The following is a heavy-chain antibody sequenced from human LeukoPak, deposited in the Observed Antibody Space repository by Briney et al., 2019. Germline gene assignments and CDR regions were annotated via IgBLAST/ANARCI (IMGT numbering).Heavy chain of an antibody. CDR2: INPSGGNT. V-gene: IGHV1-46*01. J-gene: IGHJ3*02. Sequence: ASVKVSCKASGYTFTSYYIHWVRQAPGQGLEWMGIINPSGGNTNYAQKFQGRVTMTRDTSTSTVYMELSSLRSEDTAVYYCARANRRTDAFDIWGQGTMVTVSS. D-gene: IGHD2/OR15-2a*01. CDR1: GYTFTSYY. CDR3: ARANRRTDAFDI.